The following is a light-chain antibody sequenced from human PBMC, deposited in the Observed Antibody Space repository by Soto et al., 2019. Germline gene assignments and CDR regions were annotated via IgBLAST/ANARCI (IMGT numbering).Light chain of an antibody. CDR3: QQSSNSIT. CDR2: DAS. V-gene: IGKV3-11*01. Sequence: EIVLTQSPATLSLSPGERATLSCRASQSVNTYLAWYQQKPGQPPRLLIYDASTRATGIPARFSGSGSGTDFTLTISGLEPEDFVVYYCQQSSNSITLCQGTRLDIK. J-gene: IGKJ5*01. CDR1: QSVNTY.